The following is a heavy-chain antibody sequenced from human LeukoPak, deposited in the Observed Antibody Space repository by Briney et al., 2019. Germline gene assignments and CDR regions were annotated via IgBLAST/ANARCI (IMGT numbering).Heavy chain of an antibody. D-gene: IGHD5-12*01. CDR1: GFTFSSYG. Sequence: GRSLRLSCAASGFTFSSYGMHWVRQAPGKGLEWVAVIWYDGSNKYYGDSVKGRFTISRDNSKNSLYLQMDSLRVEDTAVYYCVRDIGGFYRGYGDSWGQGTLVTVSS. CDR2: IWYDGSNK. CDR3: VRDIGGFYRGYGDS. V-gene: IGHV3-33*01. J-gene: IGHJ4*02.